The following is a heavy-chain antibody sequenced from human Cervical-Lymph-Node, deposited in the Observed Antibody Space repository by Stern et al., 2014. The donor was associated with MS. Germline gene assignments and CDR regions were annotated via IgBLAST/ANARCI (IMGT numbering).Heavy chain of an antibody. Sequence: VQLVQSGAEVKKPGASVKVSCKVSGYTLTELSIHWVRQAPGKGLEWMGKFDPEDGETMFAQKFQGRVTLTEDTSTDTAYMDLSSLRSEDTAVYYCATSFYYDILTGYSTPGDYYYGMDVWGQGTTVTVSS. J-gene: IGHJ6*02. CDR1: GYTLTELS. V-gene: IGHV1-24*01. CDR3: ATSFYYDILTGYSTPGDYYYGMDV. CDR2: FDPEDGET. D-gene: IGHD3-9*01.